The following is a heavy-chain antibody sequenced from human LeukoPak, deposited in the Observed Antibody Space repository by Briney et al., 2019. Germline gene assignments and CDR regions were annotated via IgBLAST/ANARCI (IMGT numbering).Heavy chain of an antibody. Sequence: GGSLRLSCAASGFTFSSYAMHWVRQAPGKGLEWVAVISYDGSNKYYADSVKGRFTISRDNSKNTLYLQMNSLRAEDTAAYYCARPISVVVTWDAFDIWGQGTMVTVSS. CDR2: ISYDGSNK. J-gene: IGHJ3*02. CDR1: GFTFSSYA. D-gene: IGHD3-22*01. CDR3: ARPISVVVTWDAFDI. V-gene: IGHV3-30-3*01.